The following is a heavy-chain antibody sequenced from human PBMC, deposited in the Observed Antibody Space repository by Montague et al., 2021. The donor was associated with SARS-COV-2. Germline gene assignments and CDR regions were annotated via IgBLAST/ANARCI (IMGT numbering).Heavy chain of an antibody. V-gene: IGHV4-34*01. CDR1: GGSFSVYY. J-gene: IGHJ4*02. Sequence: SETLSLTCAVYGGSFSVYYWGWIRQPPGKGLEWIGEINHGGSTXXXPSXKGRVTISSDTSKNQFSLKLNSVTAADTAVYFCVVVVPAMRPRSDYWGQGTLVTVSS. CDR2: INHGGST. CDR3: VVVVPAMRPRSDY. D-gene: IGHD2-21*02.